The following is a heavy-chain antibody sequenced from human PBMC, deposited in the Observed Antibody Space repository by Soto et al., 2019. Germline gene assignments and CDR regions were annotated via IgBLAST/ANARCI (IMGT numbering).Heavy chain of an antibody. V-gene: IGHV3-9*01. CDR1: GFTFDDYA. Sequence: EVQLVESGGGLVQPGRSLRLSCAASGFTFDDYAMHWVRQAPGKGLEWVSGISWNGGSIGYADSVKGRFTISRDNAKNSLYLVMNSLRAEDTALYYCAKVLGIGVDYYSGLDVWGQGTTVTVSS. J-gene: IGHJ6*02. CDR2: ISWNGGSI. CDR3: AKVLGIGVDYYSGLDV. D-gene: IGHD3-10*01.